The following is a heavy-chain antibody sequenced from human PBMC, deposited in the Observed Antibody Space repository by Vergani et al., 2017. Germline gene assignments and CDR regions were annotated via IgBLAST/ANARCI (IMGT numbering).Heavy chain of an antibody. CDR1: GYTFTSYS. J-gene: IGHJ6*02. V-gene: IGHV1-18*01. Sequence: QVQLVQSGAEVKKPGASVKVSCKASGYTFTSYSFNWVRQAPGQGLEWMGWISPYTGSTKYAEKFQDRLTMTTDTSTSTAYMELRSLRSDDTAVYYCARPPGIAAAGSLSYYYGMDVWGQGTTVTVSS. CDR3: ARPPGIAAAGSLSYYYGMDV. CDR2: ISPYTGST. D-gene: IGHD6-13*01.